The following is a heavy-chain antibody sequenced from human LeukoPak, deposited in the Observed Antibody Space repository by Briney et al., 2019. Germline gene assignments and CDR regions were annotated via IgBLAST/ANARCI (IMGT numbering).Heavy chain of an antibody. D-gene: IGHD5-12*01. CDR2: IYYSGNT. CDR3: GGDARFSLEATGGGVDC. CDR1: GGSLSSGGYY. Sequence: SETLSLTCTVSGGSLSSGGYYWSWIRQHPGKGLEWIGYIYYSGNTYYNPSLKSRVTISVDTSKNQFSLKLSSVTAADTAVYYGGGDARFSLEATGGGVDCWGQGTLVTVSS. J-gene: IGHJ4*02. V-gene: IGHV4-31*03.